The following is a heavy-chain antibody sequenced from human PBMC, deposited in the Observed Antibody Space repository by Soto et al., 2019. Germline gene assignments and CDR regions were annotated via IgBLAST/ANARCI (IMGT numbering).Heavy chain of an antibody. Sequence: GASVKVSCKASGGTFSSYAISWVRQAPGQGLEWMGGIIPIFGTANYAQKFQGRVTITADESTSTAYMELSSLRSEDTAVYYCAREGLRFLEWLQPRYFDYWGQGTLVTVSS. CDR2: IIPIFGTA. CDR1: GGTFSSYA. CDR3: AREGLRFLEWLQPRYFDY. V-gene: IGHV1-69*13. D-gene: IGHD3-3*01. J-gene: IGHJ4*02.